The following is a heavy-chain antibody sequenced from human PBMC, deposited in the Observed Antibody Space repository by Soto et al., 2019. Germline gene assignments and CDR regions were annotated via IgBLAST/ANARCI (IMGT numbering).Heavy chain of an antibody. CDR1: GYTFTGYY. Sequence: ASVKVSCKASGYTFTGYYMHWVRQAPGQGLEWMGWINPNSGGTNYAQKFQGRVTMTRDTSISTAYMELNRLRSDDTAVYYCARGESGYYPAGAFDIWGQGTMVTVSS. J-gene: IGHJ3*02. V-gene: IGHV1-2*02. CDR3: ARGESGYYPAGAFDI. D-gene: IGHD3-22*01. CDR2: INPNSGGT.